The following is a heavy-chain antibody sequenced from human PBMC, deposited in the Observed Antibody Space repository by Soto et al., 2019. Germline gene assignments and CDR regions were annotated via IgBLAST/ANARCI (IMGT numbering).Heavy chain of an antibody. V-gene: IGHV4-39*01. CDR1: GGSISVSGYY. CDR3: ASYSGSYYTNFDY. J-gene: IGHJ4*02. CDR2: IYYSGST. Sequence: TSETLSLTSTVPGGSISVSGYYWGGIRNPPGKGLEWIGSIYYSGSTCYNPSLKSRVTISVDTSKNQFSLKLSSVTAADTAVYYCASYSGSYYTNFDYWGQGTLVTVSS. D-gene: IGHD3-10*01.